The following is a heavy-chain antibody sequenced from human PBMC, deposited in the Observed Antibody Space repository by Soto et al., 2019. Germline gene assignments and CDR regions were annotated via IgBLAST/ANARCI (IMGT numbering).Heavy chain of an antibody. CDR2: ISYDGSNK. D-gene: IGHD3-9*01. CDR1: GFTFSSYG. Sequence: GGSLRLSCAASGFTFSSYGMHWVRQAPGKGLEWVAVISYDGSNKYYADSVKGRFTISRDNSKNTLYLQMNSLRAEDTAVYYCARTFEGDILTAYYYYGMDVWGQGTTVTVSS. J-gene: IGHJ6*02. V-gene: IGHV3-30*03. CDR3: ARTFEGDILTAYYYYGMDV.